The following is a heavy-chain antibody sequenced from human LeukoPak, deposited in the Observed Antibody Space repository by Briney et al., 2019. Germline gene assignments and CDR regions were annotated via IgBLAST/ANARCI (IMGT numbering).Heavy chain of an antibody. D-gene: IGHD6-19*01. CDR2: ISRNGAHP. CDR3: TTPGDSGWYNH. CDR1: GFTFSNYA. Sequence: PGGSLRLSCAATGFTFSNYAMSWVRQAPGKGLEWVSVISRNGAHPYYIDSVRDRFTVSRDNSKNIMYLQMNSLRAEDAALYYCTTPGDSGWYNHWGQETLVTVSS. J-gene: IGHJ4*02. V-gene: IGHV3-23*01.